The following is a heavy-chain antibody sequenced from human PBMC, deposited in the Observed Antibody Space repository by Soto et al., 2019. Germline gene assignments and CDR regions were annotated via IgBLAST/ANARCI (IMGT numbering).Heavy chain of an antibody. CDR3: ARFPDYDFWSGYYYYFDY. D-gene: IGHD3-3*01. CDR2: INPNSGGT. J-gene: IGHJ4*02. CDR1: GYTFTGYY. Sequence: ASVKVSCKASGYTFTGYYMHWVRQAPGQGLEWMGWINPNSGGTNYAQKFQGRVTMTRDTSISTAYMELSRLRSDDTAVYYCARFPDYDFWSGYYYYFDYWGKGTLVTVSS. V-gene: IGHV1-2*02.